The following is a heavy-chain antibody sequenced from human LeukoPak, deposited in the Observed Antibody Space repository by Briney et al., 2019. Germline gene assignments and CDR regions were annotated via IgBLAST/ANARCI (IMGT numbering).Heavy chain of an antibody. V-gene: IGHV3-30*02. CDR2: IRYDGSDK. Sequence: SGGSLRLSCVASGFTFSSYGMYWVRQAPGKGLEWVAFIRYDGSDKYYADSVKGRFTISRDNSKNTLYLQMNSLRAEDTAVYYCAREERGYHLILRKDQYYYMDVWGKGTTVTVSS. J-gene: IGHJ6*03. D-gene: IGHD5-12*01. CDR3: AREERGYHLILRKDQYYYMDV. CDR1: GFTFSSYG.